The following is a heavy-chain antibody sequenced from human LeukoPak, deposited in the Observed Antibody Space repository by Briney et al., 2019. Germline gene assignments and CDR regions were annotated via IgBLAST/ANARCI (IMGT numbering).Heavy chain of an antibody. Sequence: GGSLRLSCAASGFTFSSYGIRCVREAPGKGLEWVAFIRYDGSNKYYADSVKGRFTISRDNSKNTLYLQMNSLRAEDTAVYYCAKDLRCELHDAFDLWGQGTMVTVSS. CDR2: IRYDGSNK. CDR1: GFTFSSYG. D-gene: IGHD1-26*01. J-gene: IGHJ3*01. CDR3: AKDLRCELHDAFDL. V-gene: IGHV3-30*02.